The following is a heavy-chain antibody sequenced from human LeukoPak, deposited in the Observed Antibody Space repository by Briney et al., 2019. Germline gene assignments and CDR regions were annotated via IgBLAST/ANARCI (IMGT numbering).Heavy chain of an antibody. CDR2: ISSSSSYI. V-gene: IGHV3-21*01. CDR3: ARDLGYYAFFDY. D-gene: IGHD1-26*01. Sequence: PGGSLRLSCAASGFTFSSYAMSWVRQAPGKGLEWVSSISSSSSYIYYADSVKGRFTISRDNAKNSLYLQMNSLRAEDTAVYYCARDLGYYAFFDYWGQGTLVTVSS. J-gene: IGHJ4*02. CDR1: GFTFSSYA.